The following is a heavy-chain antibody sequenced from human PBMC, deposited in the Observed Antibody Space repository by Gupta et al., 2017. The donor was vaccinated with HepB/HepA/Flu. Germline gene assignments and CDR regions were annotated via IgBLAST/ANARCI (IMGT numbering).Heavy chain of an antibody. CDR2: INHSGST. CDR1: AGSFSGYY. Sequence: QVQLQQWGAGLFKPSDTLSLTCAVYAGSFSGYYWSWIRQPPGKGLEWIGEINHSGSTNYNPSLKSRVTISVDTSKNQFSLKLSSVTAADTAVYYCARGLASTPLVYYYYYMDVWGKGTTVTVSS. D-gene: IGHD2-2*01. CDR3: ARGLASTPLVYYYYYMDV. V-gene: IGHV4-34*01. J-gene: IGHJ6*03.